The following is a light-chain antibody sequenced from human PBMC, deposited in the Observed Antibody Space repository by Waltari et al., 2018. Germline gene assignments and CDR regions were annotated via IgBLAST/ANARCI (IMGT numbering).Light chain of an antibody. CDR1: QGIRVD. V-gene: IGKV1-17*01. Sequence: DIQMTQSPSSLSASVGDRVTITCRASQGIRVDLGWYQQKPGRAPKRLIYVASRLQSGVPSRFSGSGSGTEFTLTISSLEPEDFGTYYCLQHNSYPFTFGPGTKVDIK. CDR2: VAS. J-gene: IGKJ3*01. CDR3: LQHNSYPFT.